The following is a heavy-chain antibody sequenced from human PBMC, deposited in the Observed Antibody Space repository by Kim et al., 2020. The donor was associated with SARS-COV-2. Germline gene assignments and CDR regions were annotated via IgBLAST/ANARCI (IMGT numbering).Heavy chain of an antibody. V-gene: IGHV3-7*01. CDR1: GFTFSSYW. CDR3: ARGTLLGYCSSTSCGFDY. D-gene: IGHD2-2*01. Sequence: GGSLRLSCAASGFTFSSYWMSWVRQAPGKGLEWVANIKQDGSEKYYVDSVKGRFTISRDNAKNSLYLQMNSLRAEDTAVYYCARGTLLGYCSSTSCGFDYWGQGTLVTVSS. J-gene: IGHJ4*02. CDR2: IKQDGSEK.